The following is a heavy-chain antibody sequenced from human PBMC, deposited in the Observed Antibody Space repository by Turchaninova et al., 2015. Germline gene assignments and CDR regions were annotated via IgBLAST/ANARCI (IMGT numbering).Heavy chain of an antibody. CDR1: GFTFGDYA. CDR2: IRAKAYGETT. V-gene: IGHV3-49*04. J-gene: IGHJ6*03. CDR3: ARLELHYFYYMDV. D-gene: IGHD1-7*01. Sequence: EVQLVESGGGLVQPGRSMRLSCAASGFTFGDYAMSWVCQAPGKGLAWVGLIRAKAYGETTDFAASVKGRFSNSRDDSKSIAYLQMNSLKTEDTAVYFCARLELHYFYYMDVWGKGTTVTVTS.